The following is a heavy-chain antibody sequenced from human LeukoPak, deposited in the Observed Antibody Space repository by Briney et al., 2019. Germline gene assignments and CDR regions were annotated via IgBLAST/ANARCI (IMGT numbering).Heavy chain of an antibody. V-gene: IGHV4-34*01. CDR2: INHSGST. CDR3: ARRRRGVVVPALSVRFGP. J-gene: IGHJ5*02. Sequence: SETLSLTCAAYGGSFSGYYWSWIRQPPGKGLEWIGEINHSGSTNYNPSLKSRVTISVDTSKNQFSLKLSSVTAADTAVYYCARRRRGVVVPALSVRFGPWGQGTLVTVSS. CDR1: GGSFSGYY. D-gene: IGHD2-2*01.